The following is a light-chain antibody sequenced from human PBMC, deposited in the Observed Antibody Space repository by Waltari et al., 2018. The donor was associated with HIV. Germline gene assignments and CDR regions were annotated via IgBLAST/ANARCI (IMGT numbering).Light chain of an antibody. Sequence: SFVLTQPPSVSVAPGQTARITCGGNNIGDKTVHWYQQKPGQAPLLVVYDDSDRPSGIPERFSGSNSWNTATLTISRVEAGDEADYYCQVWDASSDHLVIFGGVTKLTVL. V-gene: IGLV3-21*02. CDR2: DDS. CDR1: NIGDKT. J-gene: IGLJ2*01. CDR3: QVWDASSDHLVI.